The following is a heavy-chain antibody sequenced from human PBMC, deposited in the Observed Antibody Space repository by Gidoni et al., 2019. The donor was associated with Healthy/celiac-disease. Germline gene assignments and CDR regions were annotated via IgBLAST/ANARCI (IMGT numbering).Heavy chain of an antibody. CDR2: INPSGGST. V-gene: IGHV1-46*01. CDR1: GYTFTSYY. CDR3: ASLPTYYGMDV. Sequence: QVQLVQSGAEVKKPGASVKVSCKASGYTFTSYYMHCVRQAPGQGLEWMGIINPSGGSTSYAQKFQGRVTMTRDTSTSTVYMELSSLRSEDTAVYYCASLPTYYGMDVWGQGTTVTVSS. J-gene: IGHJ6*02.